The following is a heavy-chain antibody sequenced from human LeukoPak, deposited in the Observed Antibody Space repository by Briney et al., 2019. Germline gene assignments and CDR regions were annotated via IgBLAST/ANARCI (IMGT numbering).Heavy chain of an antibody. CDR2: IYYSGST. CDR1: GGSISSYY. V-gene: IGHV4-59*01. J-gene: IGHJ4*02. CDR3: ARGYGGNSLFDY. D-gene: IGHD4-23*01. Sequence: AETLSLTCTVSGGSISSYYWSWIRQPPGKGLEWIGYIYYSGSTNYNPSLKSRTTISVDTSKNQFSLKLGSVTAADTAVYYCARGYGGNSLFDYWGQGTLVTVSS.